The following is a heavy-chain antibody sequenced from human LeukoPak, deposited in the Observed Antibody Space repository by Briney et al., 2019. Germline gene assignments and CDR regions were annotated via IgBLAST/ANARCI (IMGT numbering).Heavy chain of an antibody. V-gene: IGHV1-18*01. CDR3: ARDRRGDQAPDAFDI. D-gene: IGHD2-21*02. J-gene: IGHJ3*02. CDR2: ISAYNGNT. CDR1: GYTFTSYG. Sequence: ASVKVSCKASGYTFTSYGISWVRQAPGQGLEWMGWISAYNGNTNYAQKLQGRVTMTTDTSTSTAYMELRSLRSDDTAVYYCARDRRGDQAPDAFDIWGQGTMVTVSS.